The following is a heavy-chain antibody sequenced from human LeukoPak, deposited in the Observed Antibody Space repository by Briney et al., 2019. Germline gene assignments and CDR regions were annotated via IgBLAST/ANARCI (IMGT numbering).Heavy chain of an antibody. CDR2: INAGNSNT. J-gene: IGHJ4*02. CDR1: GYTFTIYA. Sequence: GASVNVSCKASGYTFTIYAMHWVRQAPGQRLEWMGWINAGNSNTKYSQKFQGRVTITRDTSASTAYMELSSLRSEDTAVYYCARDADGYNSSPASPWGQGTLVTVSS. V-gene: IGHV1-3*01. D-gene: IGHD5-24*01. CDR3: ARDADGYNSSPASP.